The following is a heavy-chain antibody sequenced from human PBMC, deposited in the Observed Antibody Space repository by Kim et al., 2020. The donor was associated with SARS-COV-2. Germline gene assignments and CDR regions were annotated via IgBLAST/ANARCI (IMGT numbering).Heavy chain of an antibody. CDR2: DGSEV. CDR3: ASTQTFDY. J-gene: IGHJ4*02. V-gene: IGHV3-7*03. Sequence: DGSEVHYVDSVKGRFTISRDNAKNSLYLQMKSLRAEDTAVYYCASTQTFDYWGQGTLVTVSS.